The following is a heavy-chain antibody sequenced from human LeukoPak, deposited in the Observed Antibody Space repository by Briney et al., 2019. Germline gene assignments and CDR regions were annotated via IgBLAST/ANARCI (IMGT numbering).Heavy chain of an antibody. CDR2: ISGSGGST. Sequence: GGSLRLSCAASGFTFSSYAMSWVRQAPGKGLEWVSAISGSGGSTYYADSVKSRFTISRDNSKKTLYLQMNSLRAEDTAVYYCAKRSGYTTGWFFDFRGQGNLVTVSS. CDR3: AKRSGYTTGWFFDF. D-gene: IGHD6-19*01. CDR1: GFTFSSYA. V-gene: IGHV3-23*01. J-gene: IGHJ4*02.